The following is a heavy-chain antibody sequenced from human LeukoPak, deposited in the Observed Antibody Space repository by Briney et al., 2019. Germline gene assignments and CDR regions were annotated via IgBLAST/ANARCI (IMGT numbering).Heavy chain of an antibody. J-gene: IGHJ4*02. CDR2: IYPGDSDT. CDR1: GYSFTSYW. V-gene: IGHV5-51*01. CDR3: ARPLYDSSGYAYY. Sequence: GESLKISCKGSGYSFTSYWIGWVRQMPGKGLEWMGIIYPGDSDTRYSPSVQGQVTISADKSISTAYLQWSSLKASDTAKYYCARPLYDSSGYAYYWGQGTLVTVSS. D-gene: IGHD3-22*01.